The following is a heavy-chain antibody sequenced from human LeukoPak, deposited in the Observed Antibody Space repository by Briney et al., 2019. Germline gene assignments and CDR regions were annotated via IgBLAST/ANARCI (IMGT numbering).Heavy chain of an antibody. CDR1: GDSFTSSKW. D-gene: IGHD3-22*01. CDR3: ARGDSSGYPDY. V-gene: IGHV4-4*02. CDR2: IYDSERT. Sequence: PSGTLSLTCAVSGDSFTSSKWWSWVRQPPGKGLEWIGEIYDSERTNYSPSLKSRVTISPDKFKDQFSLKLTSVTAADTAIYYCARGDSSGYPDYWGQGRLVTVSS. J-gene: IGHJ4*02.